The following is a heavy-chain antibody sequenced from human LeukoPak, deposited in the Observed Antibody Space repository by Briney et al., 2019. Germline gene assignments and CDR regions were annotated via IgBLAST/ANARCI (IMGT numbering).Heavy chain of an antibody. CDR3: ARDQLVTNGRFDY. D-gene: IGHD2-21*02. Sequence: SVKVSCKASGGTFSSYAISWVRQAPGQGLEWMGRIIPILGIANYAQKFQGRVTITADKSTSTAYMELSSLRSEDTAVYYCARDQLVTNGRFDYWGQGTLVTVSS. V-gene: IGHV1-69*04. CDR1: GGTFSSYA. CDR2: IIPILGIA. J-gene: IGHJ4*02.